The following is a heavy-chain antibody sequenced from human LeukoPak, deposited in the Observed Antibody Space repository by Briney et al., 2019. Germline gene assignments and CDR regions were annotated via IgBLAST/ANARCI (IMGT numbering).Heavy chain of an antibody. V-gene: IGHV3-21*01. CDR3: ATLGCAGENCPRAGRALGGY. J-gene: IGHJ4*02. CDR1: GFTFSSYT. CDR2: ISSGGTFV. Sequence: GRSLRLSCTGSGFTFSSYTLHWVRQAPGKEMEWVSSISSGGTFVLYADSVTGRFPISRDNAGKFLHLQMDSLRAEDTAVYYCATLGCAGENCPRAGRALGGYWGQGTLVTVSS. D-gene: IGHD2-21*01.